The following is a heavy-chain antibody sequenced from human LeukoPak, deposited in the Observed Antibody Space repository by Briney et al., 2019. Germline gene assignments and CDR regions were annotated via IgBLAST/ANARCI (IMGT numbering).Heavy chain of an antibody. V-gene: IGHV3-23*01. CDR2: ISGSGYTT. Sequence: GGSLRLSCAASGFNFSTYAMNWVRQGPGKGLEWGATISGSGYTTYYADSVKGRFTISKDNSKNTLFLQMDSLRAEDTAVFFCARYCSSSTCQGSSYYFGMDVWGQGTTVTVSS. CDR1: GFNFSTYA. CDR3: ARYCSSSTCQGSSYYFGMDV. J-gene: IGHJ6*02. D-gene: IGHD2-2*01.